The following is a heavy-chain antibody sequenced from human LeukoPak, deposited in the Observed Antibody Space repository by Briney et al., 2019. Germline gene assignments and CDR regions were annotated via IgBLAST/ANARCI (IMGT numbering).Heavy chain of an antibody. CDR3: ARDLTANWSFDY. V-gene: IGHV3-30*09. CDR1: GFTFSSHY. D-gene: IGHD1-1*01. J-gene: IGHJ4*02. CDR2: ISLDGSNK. Sequence: DPGGSLRLSCAASGFTFSSHYMHWVRQAPGKGLEWVAVISLDGSNKYYAGSVRGRFAISRDNSENTLYLQMNSLRTEDTAVYYCARDLTANWSFDYCGQGTLVTVSS.